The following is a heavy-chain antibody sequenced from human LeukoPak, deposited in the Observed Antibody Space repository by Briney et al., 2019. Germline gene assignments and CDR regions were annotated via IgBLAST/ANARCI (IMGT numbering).Heavy chain of an antibody. J-gene: IGHJ3*02. CDR2: INPNSGGT. V-gene: IGHV1-2*06. Sequence: VASVKVSCKASGYTFTSYGISWVRQAPGQGLEWMGRINPNSGGTNYAQKFQGRVTMLSRLRSDDTAVYYCARETYYYDSSGYYPNAFDIWGQGTMVTVSS. D-gene: IGHD3-22*01. CDR1: GYTFTSYG. CDR3: ARETYYYDSSGYYPNAFDI.